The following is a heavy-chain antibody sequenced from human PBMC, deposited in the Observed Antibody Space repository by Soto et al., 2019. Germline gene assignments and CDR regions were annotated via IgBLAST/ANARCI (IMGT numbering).Heavy chain of an antibody. V-gene: IGHV4-34*01. J-gene: IGHJ6*02. CDR2: INHSGST. CDR1: GGSFSGYY. CDR3: ARVRYSGSYFGAYYYYGMDV. Sequence: PSETLSLTFAVYGGSFSGYYWSWIRQPPGKVLEWIGEINHSGSTNYNPSLKSRVTISVDTSKNQFSLKLSSVTAADTAVYYCARVRYSGSYFGAYYYYGMDVWGQGTTVTVSS. D-gene: IGHD1-26*01.